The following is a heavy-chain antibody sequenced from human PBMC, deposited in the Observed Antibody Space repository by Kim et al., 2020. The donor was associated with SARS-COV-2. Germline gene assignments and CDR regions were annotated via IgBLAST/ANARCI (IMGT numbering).Heavy chain of an antibody. CDR3: ARVKSGDYYSFFDN. CDR2: IYLRGGT. CDR1: GGSISSTDW. V-gene: IGHV4-4*02. J-gene: IGHJ4*02. Sequence: SETLSLTCAVRGGSISSTDWWSWVRRPPGKGLEWIGEIYLRGGTNYNPSLESRVTMSVDKSKNQFSLRLNSVTAADTAVYFCARVKSGDYYSFFDNWGPGTLVTVSS. D-gene: IGHD3-22*01.